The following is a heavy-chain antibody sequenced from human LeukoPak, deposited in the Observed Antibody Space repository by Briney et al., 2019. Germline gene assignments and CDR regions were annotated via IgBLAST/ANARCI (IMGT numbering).Heavy chain of an antibody. Sequence: GGSLILSCAASGFTFSNYWMTWLRQAPGKGLEWVANIRQDGSAKYSVDSVKGRFTISRDNAKNSLYLQMNNLRAEDTAVYYCASGSTTWYPESPFHYWGQGSLVTVSS. CDR3: ASGSTTWYPESPFHY. J-gene: IGHJ4*02. CDR2: IRQDGSAK. D-gene: IGHD6-13*01. V-gene: IGHV3-7*02. CDR1: GFTFSNYW.